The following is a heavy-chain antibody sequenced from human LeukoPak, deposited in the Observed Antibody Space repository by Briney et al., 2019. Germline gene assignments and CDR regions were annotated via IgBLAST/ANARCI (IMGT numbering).Heavy chain of an antibody. Sequence: SETLSLTCTVSGGSSSSYYWSWIRQPPGKGLEWIGYIYYIGSTNYNPSLKSRVTISVDTSKNQFSLKLSSVTAADTAVYYCARQGYGDWDFDYWGQGTLVTVSS. CDR1: GGSSSSYY. J-gene: IGHJ4*02. V-gene: IGHV4-59*08. D-gene: IGHD4-17*01. CDR3: ARQGYGDWDFDY. CDR2: IYYIGST.